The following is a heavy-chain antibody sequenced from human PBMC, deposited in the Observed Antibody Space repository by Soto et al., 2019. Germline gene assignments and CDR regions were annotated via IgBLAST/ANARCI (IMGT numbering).Heavy chain of an antibody. V-gene: IGHV1-69*13. J-gene: IGHJ4*02. D-gene: IGHD6-19*01. CDR3: ARVNARYSSGWYYFDY. CDR2: IIPTFGTA. CDR1: GGTFSSYA. Sequence: GASVKVSCKASGGTFSSYAISWVRQAPGQGLEWMGGIIPTFGTANYAQRFQGRVTITADESTSTAYMELSSLRSEDTAVYYCARVNARYSSGWYYFDYWGQGTLVTVSS.